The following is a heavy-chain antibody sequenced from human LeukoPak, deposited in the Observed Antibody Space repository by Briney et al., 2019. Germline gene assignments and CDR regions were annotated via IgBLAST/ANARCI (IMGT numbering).Heavy chain of an antibody. CDR2: ISYDGRNK. Sequence: PGGSLRLSCAASGFTFSSNGMLWVRQAPGKGLEWVALISYDGRNKYYADSVKGRFTISRDNSKNTLYLQMNSLRPEDTAVYYCAKERYLLDYWGQGTRVTVSS. V-gene: IGHV3-30*18. D-gene: IGHD2-15*01. J-gene: IGHJ4*02. CDR3: AKERYLLDY. CDR1: GFTFSSNG.